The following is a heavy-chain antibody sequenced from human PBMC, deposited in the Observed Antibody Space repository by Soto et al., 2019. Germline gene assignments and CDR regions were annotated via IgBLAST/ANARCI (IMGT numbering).Heavy chain of an antibody. Sequence: EVQLLESGGGLVQPGGSLRLSCAASGFTFNTYAMSWVRQAPGKGLEWVSGISGSGLITDYADSVKGRFTISRDNSKNTLYLQMNSLRAEDTAVYYCAWAGADYWGQRTLVTVSS. CDR1: GFTFNTYA. CDR3: AWAGADY. J-gene: IGHJ4*02. D-gene: IGHD1-26*01. V-gene: IGHV3-23*01. CDR2: ISGSGLIT.